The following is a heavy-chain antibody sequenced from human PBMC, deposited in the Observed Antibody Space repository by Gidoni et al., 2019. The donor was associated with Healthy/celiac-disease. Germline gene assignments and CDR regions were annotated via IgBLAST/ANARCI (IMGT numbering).Heavy chain of an antibody. D-gene: IGHD2-2*01. CDR3: AREVPAAMPRNWFDP. Sequence: QVQLVQSGAEVKQPGSSVKVSCKASGGTFSSYAISWVRQAPGQGLEWMGGIIPIFGTANYEQKFQGRVTITADESTSTAYMELSSLRSEDTAVYYCAREVPAAMPRNWFDPWGQGTLVTVSS. CDR2: IIPIFGTA. J-gene: IGHJ5*02. CDR1: GGTFSSYA. V-gene: IGHV1-69*01.